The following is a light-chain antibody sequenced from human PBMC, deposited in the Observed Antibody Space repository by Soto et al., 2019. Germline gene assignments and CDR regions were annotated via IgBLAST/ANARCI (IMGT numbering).Light chain of an antibody. V-gene: IGKV1-5*03. Sequence: DIQVTQTPCTLSAVVVDRSVESRVASENVNIWLAWYQQRPRKAPKLLIYKTSSLESGVPSRFSGSGSGTEFTLTISSLETDDFGTYFCLQYNSLPYTFGQGTKVDIK. J-gene: IGKJ2*01. CDR1: ENVNIW. CDR3: LQYNSLPYT. CDR2: KTS.